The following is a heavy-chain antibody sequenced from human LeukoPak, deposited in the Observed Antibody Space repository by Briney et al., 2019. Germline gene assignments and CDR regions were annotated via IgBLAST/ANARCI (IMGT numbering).Heavy chain of an antibody. V-gene: IGHV3-53*01. CDR3: ARGRRDYGDYPY. Sequence: GGSLRLSCAASGFTVSGNYMSWVRQAPGKGLEWVSVIYSGGDIYSADSVKGRFTTSRDNSKNTLYLQMNSLRAEDTAVYYCARGRRDYGDYPYWGQGTLVTVSS. CDR1: GFTVSGNY. CDR2: IYSGGDI. D-gene: IGHD4-17*01. J-gene: IGHJ4*02.